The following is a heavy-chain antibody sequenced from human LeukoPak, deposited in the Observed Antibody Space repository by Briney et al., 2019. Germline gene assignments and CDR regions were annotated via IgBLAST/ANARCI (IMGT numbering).Heavy chain of an antibody. CDR3: APRGDIEHSYVYGKWFDP. Sequence: SETLSLTCAVYGGSFSNYYWTWIRQPPGKGLEWIGEINHSGSSNYNSSLRSRVTISVDTSYKQFSLRLSSVTAADTAVYYCAPRGDIEHSYVYGKWFDPWGQGTRVTVSS. J-gene: IGHJ5*02. CDR2: INHSGSS. D-gene: IGHD5-18*01. CDR1: GGSFSNYY. V-gene: IGHV4-34*01.